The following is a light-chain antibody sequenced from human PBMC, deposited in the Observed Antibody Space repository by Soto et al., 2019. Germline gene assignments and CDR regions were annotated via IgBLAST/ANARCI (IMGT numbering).Light chain of an antibody. Sequence: DIQLTQSPSFLSASVGDRVTITCRASQGISSYLAWYQQKPGKAPNLLIYAASTLQGGVPSRFSGSGSGTEFTLTVSSLQPEDFATYYCQQLKSYPLTFGGGTKVEIK. CDR3: QQLKSYPLT. CDR2: AAS. V-gene: IGKV1-9*01. J-gene: IGKJ4*01. CDR1: QGISSY.